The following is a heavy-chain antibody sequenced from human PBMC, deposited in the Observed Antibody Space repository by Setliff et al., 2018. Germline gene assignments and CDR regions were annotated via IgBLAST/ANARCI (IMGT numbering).Heavy chain of an antibody. J-gene: IGHJ4*01. CDR2: IKPDSSEK. CDR3: AKSPHDFWSGRVFFDY. V-gene: IGHV3-7*03. D-gene: IGHD3-3*01. CDR1: GFTFSNCW. Sequence: PEGSLRLSCAASGFTFSNCWVSWVRQAPGKGLEWVASIKPDSSEKYYVDSVKGRFTISRDNHKNTLHLQMNSLRVEDTAIYYCAKSPHDFWSGRVFFDYWGQGMLVTVSS.